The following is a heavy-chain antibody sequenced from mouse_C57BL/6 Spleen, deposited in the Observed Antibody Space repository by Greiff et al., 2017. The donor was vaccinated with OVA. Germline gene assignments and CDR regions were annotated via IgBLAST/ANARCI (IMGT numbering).Heavy chain of an antibody. CDR3: ARGGACYGDFAD. CDR2: IYPSASET. Sequence: QVQLQQSGAELVRPGASVKLSCKASGYTFTSYWMDWVKQRPGKGLEWIGNIYPSASETHYNQKFKDKATLTVDKSSSTAYMQLSSLTSEDSAVYYCARGGACYGDFADWGQGTLVTVSA. V-gene: IGHV1-61*01. J-gene: IGHJ3*01. D-gene: IGHD2-13*01. CDR1: GYTFTSYW.